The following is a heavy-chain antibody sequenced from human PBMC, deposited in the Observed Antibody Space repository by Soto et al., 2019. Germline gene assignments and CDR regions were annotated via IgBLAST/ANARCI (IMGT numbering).Heavy chain of an antibody. Sequence: ASVKVSCKVSGYTLTELSMHWVRQAPGKGLEWMGGFDPEDGETIYAQKFQGRVTMTEDTSTDTAYMELSSLRSEDTAVYYCATGTTVTTAYYYYGMDVWGQGTTVTVSS. D-gene: IGHD4-4*01. CDR3: ATGTTVTTAYYYYGMDV. J-gene: IGHJ6*02. CDR1: GYTLTELS. CDR2: FDPEDGET. V-gene: IGHV1-24*01.